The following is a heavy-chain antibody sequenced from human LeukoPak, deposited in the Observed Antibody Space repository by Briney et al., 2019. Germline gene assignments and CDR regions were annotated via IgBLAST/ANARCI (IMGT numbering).Heavy chain of an antibody. D-gene: IGHD2-2*01. V-gene: IGHV3-30*18. CDR2: ISYDGSNK. Sequence: GGSLRLSCAASGFTFSSYGMHWVRQAPGKGLEWVAVISYDGSNKYYADSVKGRFTVSRDNSKNTLYLQMNSLRAEDTAVYYCAKDIVVVPAALEYYYGMDVLGPRDHGHRLL. CDR1: GFTFSSYG. J-gene: IGHJ6*02. CDR3: AKDIVVVPAALEYYYGMDV.